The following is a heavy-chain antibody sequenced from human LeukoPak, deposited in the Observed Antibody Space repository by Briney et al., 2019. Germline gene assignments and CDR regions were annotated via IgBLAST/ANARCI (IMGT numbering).Heavy chain of an antibody. D-gene: IGHD5-18*01. CDR2: ISGSGGST. CDR1: GFTFSSYA. Sequence: GGSLRLSCAASGFTFSSYAMSWVRQAPGKGLEWVSAISGSGGSTYYADSVKGRFTISRDNSKNTLYLQMNSLRAEDTAVYYCAKPGESGSDSLSKKTAMVTYFDYWGQGTLVTVSS. CDR3: AKPGESGSDSLSKKTAMVTYFDY. V-gene: IGHV3-23*01. J-gene: IGHJ4*02.